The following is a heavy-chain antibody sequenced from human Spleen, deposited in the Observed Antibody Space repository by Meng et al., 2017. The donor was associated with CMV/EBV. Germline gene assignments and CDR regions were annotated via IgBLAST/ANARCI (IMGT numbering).Heavy chain of an antibody. V-gene: IGHV4-34*01. CDR1: ESFSGYY. CDR3: ARGPVSYQYGSGLSGFGP. Sequence: ESFSGYYWSWIRQSPGKGLEYIGEINHSGSTDYNPSLKSRVTMSVDTSKKQVSLKMTSMTAADTAVYYCARGPVSYQYGSGLSGFGPWGQGTLVTVSS. CDR2: INHSGST. J-gene: IGHJ5*02. D-gene: IGHD3-10*01.